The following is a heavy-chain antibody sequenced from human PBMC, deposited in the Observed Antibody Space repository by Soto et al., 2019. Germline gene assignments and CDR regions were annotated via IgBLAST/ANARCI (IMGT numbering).Heavy chain of an antibody. J-gene: IGHJ4*02. CDR3: ARAVGDPLYYLDY. D-gene: IGHD6-19*01. Sequence: QVQLQESGPGLVRPSETLSLTCTVSSDSISSYYWIWIRQSPGKGLEWIGYTDYSGHTNYNPSLKSRVTISGDTSKNQFSLRRSSVTAADTAVYYCARAVGDPLYYLDYWGQGTLVTVSS. V-gene: IGHV4-59*08. CDR2: TDYSGHT. CDR1: SDSISSYY.